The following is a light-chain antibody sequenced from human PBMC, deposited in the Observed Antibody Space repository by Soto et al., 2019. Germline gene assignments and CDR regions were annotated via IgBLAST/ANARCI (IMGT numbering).Light chain of an antibody. CDR1: SSNIETND. J-gene: IGLJ2*01. CDR2: SND. CDR3: ATLDESLSGVV. Sequence: QSVLTQPPSASGTPGQRVTISCSGSSSNIETNDIYWHQQLPGSAPKLLSYSNDQRPSGVPDRFSASKSGTSASLAISGLRSEDEAEYFCATLDESLSGVVFFGGTKVTVL. V-gene: IGLV1-47*02.